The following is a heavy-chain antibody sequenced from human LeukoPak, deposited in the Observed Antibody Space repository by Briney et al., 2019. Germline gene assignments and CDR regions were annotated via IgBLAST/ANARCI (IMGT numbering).Heavy chain of an antibody. D-gene: IGHD5/OR15-5a*01. CDR3: ARGSTYYYGMDV. V-gene: IGHV3-48*03. J-gene: IGHJ6*04. CDR1: GFTFSTSE. CDR2: ISSSSTTI. Sequence: PGGSLRLSCAASGFTFSTSEMNWVRQAPGKGLEWISYISSSSTTIYYADSVKGRFTISRDNAQNSLYLQMNSLRAEDTAVYYCARGSTYYYGMDVWGKGTTVTVSS.